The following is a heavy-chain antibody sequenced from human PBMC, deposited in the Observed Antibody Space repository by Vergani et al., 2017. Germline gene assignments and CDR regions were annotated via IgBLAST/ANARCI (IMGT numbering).Heavy chain of an antibody. CDR3: ARNPYCGGDCYSDAFDI. J-gene: IGHJ3*02. D-gene: IGHD2-21*02. V-gene: IGHV4-39*01. CDR1: NDSVSTTFYY. Sequence: QVQLQESGPGLVKPSETLSLTCTVSNDSVSTTFYYCGWIRQTPGKGLEWIGSIYYSGSTYYNPSLESRVTMSVDTSKSQFSLKLSSVTAADTAVYYCARNPYCGGDCYSDAFDIWGQGTMVTVSS. CDR2: IYYSGST.